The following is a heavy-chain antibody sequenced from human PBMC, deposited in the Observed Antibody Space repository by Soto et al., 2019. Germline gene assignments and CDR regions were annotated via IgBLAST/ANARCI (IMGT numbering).Heavy chain of an antibody. CDR3: ARGPSSLTRFDY. D-gene: IGHD2-2*01. CDR2: ISYDGSNE. CDR1: GFTFSSYA. J-gene: IGHJ4*02. V-gene: IGHV3-30-3*01. Sequence: GGSLRLSCAASGFTFSSYAMHWVRQAPGKGLEWVTVISYDGSNEHYADSVKGRFTISRDNSKNTVYLQMNSLRGEDTAVYYCARGPSSLTRFDYWGQGTLVTVSS.